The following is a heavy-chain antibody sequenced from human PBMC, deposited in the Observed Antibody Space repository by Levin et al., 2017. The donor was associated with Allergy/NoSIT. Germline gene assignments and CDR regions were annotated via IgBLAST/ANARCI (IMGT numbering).Heavy chain of an antibody. J-gene: IGHJ5*02. D-gene: IGHD6-6*01. CDR3: ARVGTPYGSSDT. CDR1: GYTFTSYN. Sequence: PGGSLRLSCKTSGYTFTSYNVQWVRQAPGQGLEWMGWVSPYNYKTFYAQNLQDRVTLTTDASTTTAYMELRSLRSDDTAVYYCARVGTPYGSSDTWGQGTLVTVSS. CDR2: VSPYNYKT. V-gene: IGHV1-18*01.